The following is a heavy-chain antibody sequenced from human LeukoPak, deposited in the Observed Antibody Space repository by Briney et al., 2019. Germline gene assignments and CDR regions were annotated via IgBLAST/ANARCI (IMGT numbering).Heavy chain of an antibody. Sequence: KPGGPLRLSCAASGFTFSSYSMNGVRQAPGKGLEWVSSISSSSSYIYYADSVKGRFTISRDNAKNSLYLQMNSLRAEDTAVYYCARERQVRFLEWLSNYMDVWGKGTTVTVSS. J-gene: IGHJ6*03. CDR3: ARERQVRFLEWLSNYMDV. V-gene: IGHV3-21*01. CDR1: GFTFSSYS. CDR2: ISSSSSYI. D-gene: IGHD3-3*01.